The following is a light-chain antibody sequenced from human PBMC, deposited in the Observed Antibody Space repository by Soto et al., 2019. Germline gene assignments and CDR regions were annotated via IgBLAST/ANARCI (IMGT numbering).Light chain of an antibody. Sequence: QSVMTQPPSASGTPGPRVTISCSGSSSNIGSNTVNWYQQLPGTAPKLLIYSNNQRPSGVPDRFSGSKSGTSASLAISGLQSEDEADYYCAAWDDSLNAYVVFGGGTKGTVL. CDR2: SNN. V-gene: IGLV1-44*01. J-gene: IGLJ2*01. CDR3: AAWDDSLNAYVV. CDR1: SSNIGSNT.